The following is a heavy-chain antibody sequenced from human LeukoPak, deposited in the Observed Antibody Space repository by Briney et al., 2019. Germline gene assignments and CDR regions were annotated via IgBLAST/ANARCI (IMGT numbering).Heavy chain of an antibody. J-gene: IGHJ4*02. V-gene: IGHV4-59*08. Sequence: SETLSLTCAVYGGSFSGYYWSWIRQPPGKGLEWIGYIYYSGSTNYNPSLKSRVTISLDTSKNQFSLKLSSVTAADPAVYYCANSIDFDYGDYYFDYWGQGALVTISS. CDR2: IYYSGST. CDR3: ANSIDFDYGDYYFDY. CDR1: GGSFSGYY. D-gene: IGHD4-17*01.